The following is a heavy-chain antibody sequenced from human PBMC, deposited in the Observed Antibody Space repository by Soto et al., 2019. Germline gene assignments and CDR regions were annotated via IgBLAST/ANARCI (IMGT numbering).Heavy chain of an antibody. J-gene: IGHJ4*02. CDR1: GFSLSTSGVG. V-gene: IGHV2-5*02. D-gene: IGHD5-12*01. CDR2: IYWDDDK. CDR3: ARRKGYSGYDQYSFDY. Sequence: QITLKESGPTLVKPTQTLTLTCTFSGFSLSTSGVGVGWIRQPPGKALEWLALIYWDDDKRYSPSLKSRLTITKDTSKNQVALTMTNMDPVDTATYYCARRKGYSGYDQYSFDYWGQGTLVTVSS.